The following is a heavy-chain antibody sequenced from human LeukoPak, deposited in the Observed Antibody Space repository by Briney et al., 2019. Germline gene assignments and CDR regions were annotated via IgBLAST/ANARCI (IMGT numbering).Heavy chain of an antibody. V-gene: IGHV3-7*01. D-gene: IGHD2-15*01. Sequence: GGSLRLSCAASGFMFSSYWMTWVRQAPGKGLEWVANIKQDGSERHYVDSVEGRFAISKDNAKNSLYLQMDSLRVEDTAVYYCARVSIAGSTIAFDMWGQGTMVTVSS. CDR1: GFMFSSYW. CDR3: ARVSIAGSTIAFDM. CDR2: IKQDGSER. J-gene: IGHJ3*02.